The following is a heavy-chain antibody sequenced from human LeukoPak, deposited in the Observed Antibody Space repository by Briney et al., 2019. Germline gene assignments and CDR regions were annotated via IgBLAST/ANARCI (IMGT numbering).Heavy chain of an antibody. CDR1: GGTFSSYA. CDR2: IIPIFGTA. J-gene: IGHJ6*02. CDR3: ARVAYSNYPYYYYYGMDV. V-gene: IGHV1-69*13. D-gene: IGHD4-11*01. Sequence: SVKVSCKASGGTFSSYAISWVRQAPGQGLEWMGGIIPIFGTANYAQKFQGRVTITADGSTSTAYMELSSLRSEDTAVYYCARVAYSNYPYYYYYGMDVWGQGTTVTVSS.